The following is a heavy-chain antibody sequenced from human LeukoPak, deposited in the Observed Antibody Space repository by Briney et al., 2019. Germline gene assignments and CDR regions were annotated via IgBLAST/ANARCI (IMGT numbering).Heavy chain of an antibody. Sequence: GESLKISCKGSGYSFTSYWIGWVRPMPGKGLEWMGIIYPGDSDTRYSPSFQGQVTISADKSISTAYLQWSSLKASDTAMYYCARLWSRIAVAGYFDYWGQGTLVTVSS. V-gene: IGHV5-51*01. J-gene: IGHJ4*02. CDR3: ARLWSRIAVAGYFDY. CDR1: GYSFTSYW. D-gene: IGHD6-19*01. CDR2: IYPGDSDT.